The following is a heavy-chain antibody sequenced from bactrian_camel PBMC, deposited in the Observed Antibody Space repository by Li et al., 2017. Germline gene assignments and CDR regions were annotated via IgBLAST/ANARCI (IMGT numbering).Heavy chain of an antibody. J-gene: IGHJ4*01. D-gene: IGHD1*01. V-gene: IGHV3S54*01. CDR1: GTIYSTQC. Sequence: VQLVESGGGSVQTGGSLRLSCAASGTIYSTQCMGWFRQAPGKEREAVAAIYPGGGDLTYYHDSVKGRFTISYDNARDTLYLQMDSLKLEDTAIYYCALDALSWNVRPWLRAAEFADWGPGTQVTVS. CDR3: ALDALSWNVRPWLRAAEFAD. CDR2: IYPGGGDLT.